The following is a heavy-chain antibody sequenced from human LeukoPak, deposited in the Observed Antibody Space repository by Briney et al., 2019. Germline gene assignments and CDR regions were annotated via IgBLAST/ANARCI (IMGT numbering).Heavy chain of an antibody. J-gene: IGHJ4*02. CDR1: GGSISSSSYY. Sequence: SETLSLTCTVSGGSISSSSYYWGWIRRPPGKGLEWIGSIYYSGSTYYNPSLKSRVTISVDTSKNQFSLKLSSVTAADTAVYYCARQSGSGYYYYFDYWGQGTLVTVSS. D-gene: IGHD3-22*01. V-gene: IGHV4-39*01. CDR2: IYYSGST. CDR3: ARQSGSGYYYYFDY.